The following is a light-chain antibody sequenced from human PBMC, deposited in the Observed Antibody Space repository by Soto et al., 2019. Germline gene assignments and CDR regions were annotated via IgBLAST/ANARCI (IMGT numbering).Light chain of an antibody. CDR3: SSYTSSSTYVV. CDR1: SSDVGGYNY. J-gene: IGLJ2*01. CDR2: DVS. Sequence: QSALTQPASVSGSPGQSITISCTGTSSDVGGYNYVSWYQQHPGKAPKLMIYDVSNPPSGVSNRFSGSKSGNTASLPISGLQAEDEADYYCSSYTSSSTYVVFGGGTKLTVL. V-gene: IGLV2-14*01.